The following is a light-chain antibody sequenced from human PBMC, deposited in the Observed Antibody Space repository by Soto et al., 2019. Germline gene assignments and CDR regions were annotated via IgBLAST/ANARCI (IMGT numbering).Light chain of an antibody. CDR2: AAN. CDR1: SSDVGDYNY. Sequence: QSALTQPRSVSGSPGQSVTISCTGTSSDVGDYNYVSWYQQHPRKAPKLLIYAANMRPSGVPDRFSGSKSGNTASLTISGLQAEDEADYSCCSYAGSYTWVFGGGTKLTVL. V-gene: IGLV2-11*01. J-gene: IGLJ3*02. CDR3: CSYAGSYTWV.